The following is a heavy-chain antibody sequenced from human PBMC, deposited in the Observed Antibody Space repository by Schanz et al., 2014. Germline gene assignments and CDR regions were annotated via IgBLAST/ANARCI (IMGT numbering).Heavy chain of an antibody. V-gene: IGHV3-74*01. CDR1: GFAFSFYW. CDR3: ARDEGKDGYNLAFDV. J-gene: IGHJ3*01. CDR2: INSDGTTT. D-gene: IGHD5-12*01. Sequence: EVQLVESGGGLVHPGGSLRLSCSASGFAFSFYWMHWVRQAPGKGLVWVSRINSDGTTTNYADSVKGRFTISRDNSKNMVFLQMNSLRVEDTAIYYCARDEGKDGYNLAFDVWGQGTTVTVSS.